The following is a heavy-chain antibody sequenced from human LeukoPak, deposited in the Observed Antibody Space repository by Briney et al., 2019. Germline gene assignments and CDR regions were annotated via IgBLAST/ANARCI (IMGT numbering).Heavy chain of an antibody. J-gene: IGHJ4*02. CDR3: AREARRYYSRHFDY. CDR1: GGSISSGGYS. Sequence: SETLSLTCAVSGGSISSGGYSWSWIRQPPGKGLEWIGYIYHSGSTYYNPSLKSRVTISVDRSKNQFSLKLSSVTAADTAVYYCAREARRYYSRHFDYWGQGTLVTVSS. CDR2: IYHSGST. V-gene: IGHV4-30-2*01. D-gene: IGHD1-26*01.